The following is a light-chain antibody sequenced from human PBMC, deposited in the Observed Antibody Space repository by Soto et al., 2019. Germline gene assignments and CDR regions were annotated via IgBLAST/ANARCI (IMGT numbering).Light chain of an antibody. J-gene: IGLJ3*02. V-gene: IGLV9-49*01. CDR3: GADHGSGSNFVSWV. CDR2: VGTGGIVG. CDR1: SGYSNYK. Sequence: QPVLTQPPSASASLGASVTLTCTLSSGYSNYKVDWYQQRPGKGPRFVMRVGTGGIVGSKGDGIPDRFSVLGSGLNRYLTIKIIQEEDESDYHCGADHGSGSNFVSWVFGGGTKLTVL.